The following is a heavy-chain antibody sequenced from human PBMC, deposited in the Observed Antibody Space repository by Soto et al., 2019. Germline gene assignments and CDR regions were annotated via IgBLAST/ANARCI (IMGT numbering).Heavy chain of an antibody. D-gene: IGHD1-1*01. CDR3: ARVNGYYYYGMDV. J-gene: IGHJ6*02. Sequence: GGSLRLSCAASGFTVSSNYMSWIRQAPGKGLEWVSDISSSGSTIYYADSVKGRFTISRDNAKNSLYLQMNSLRAEDTAVYYCARVNGYYYYGMDVWGQGTTVTVSS. CDR1: GFTVSSNY. CDR2: ISSSGSTI. V-gene: IGHV3-11*01.